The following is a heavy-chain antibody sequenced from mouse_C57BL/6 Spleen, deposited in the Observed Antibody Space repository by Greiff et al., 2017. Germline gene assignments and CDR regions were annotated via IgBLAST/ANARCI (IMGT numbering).Heavy chain of an antibody. Sequence: EVKLVESEGGLVQPGSSMKLSCTASGFTFSDYYMAWVRQVPEKGLEWVANINYDGSSTYYLDSLKSRYIISSDNAKNILYLQMSSLKSEDTATYYCARNQGYSNYVGSMDYWGQGTSVTVSS. J-gene: IGHJ4*01. CDR1: GFTFSDYY. V-gene: IGHV5-16*01. D-gene: IGHD2-5*01. CDR3: ARNQGYSNYVGSMDY. CDR2: INYDGSST.